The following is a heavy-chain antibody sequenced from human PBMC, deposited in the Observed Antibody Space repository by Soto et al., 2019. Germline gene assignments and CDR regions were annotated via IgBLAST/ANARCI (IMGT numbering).Heavy chain of an antibody. D-gene: IGHD3-22*01. CDR1: GDTSTSYY. V-gene: IGHV4-59*01. CDR2: IHNCGTS. Sequence: PSETLSLTCTVSGDTSTSYYWGWIRQAPGKGLEWIGHIHNCGTSTHNPSLNGRVTISIDMSKKQFSLKLTSLTSADTAVYYCARDFYDSVGYTWFDSWSQGTLVTVSS. CDR3: ARDFYDSVGYTWFDS. J-gene: IGHJ5*01.